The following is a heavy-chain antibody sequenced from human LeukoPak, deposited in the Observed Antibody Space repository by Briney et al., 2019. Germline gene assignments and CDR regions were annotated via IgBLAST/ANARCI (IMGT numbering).Heavy chain of an antibody. J-gene: IGHJ4*02. Sequence: GGSLRLSCTASGFTFSNFWMTWVRQAPGKGLEWVANIKQDGSEKHYVDSLKGRFTVSRDNAKNSLYLQMNSLRAEDTAVYYCARDLYFDYWGQGTLVTVSS. CDR1: GFTFSNFW. CDR2: IKQDGSEK. V-gene: IGHV3-7*01. CDR3: ARDLYFDY.